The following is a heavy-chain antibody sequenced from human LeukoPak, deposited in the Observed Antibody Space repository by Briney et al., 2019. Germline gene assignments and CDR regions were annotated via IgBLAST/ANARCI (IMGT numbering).Heavy chain of an antibody. J-gene: IGHJ3*02. V-gene: IGHV4-39*01. CDR1: GGSISSSSYY. Sequence: SETLSLTCTVSGGSISSSSYYWGWIRQPPGKGLEWIGSIYYSGSTYYNPSLKSRVTISVDTSKNQFSLKLSSVTAADTAMYYCARPHVGTPSEAFDIWGQGTMVTVSS. D-gene: IGHD1-1*01. CDR3: ARPHVGTPSEAFDI. CDR2: IYYSGST.